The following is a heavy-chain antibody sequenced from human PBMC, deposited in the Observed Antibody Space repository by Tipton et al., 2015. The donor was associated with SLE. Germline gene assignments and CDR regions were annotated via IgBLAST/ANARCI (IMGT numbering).Heavy chain of an antibody. V-gene: IGHV4-59*01. J-gene: IGHJ6*03. CDR1: GGSFSGYY. CDR3: ARSSIPHRYYYMDV. D-gene: IGHD2-2*02. CDR2: IYYSGST. Sequence: TLSLTCAVYGGSFSGYYWSWIRQPPGKGLEWIGYIYYSGSTNYNPSLKSRVTISVDTSKNQFSLKLSSVTAADTAVYYCARSSIPHRYYYMDVWGKGTTVTVSS.